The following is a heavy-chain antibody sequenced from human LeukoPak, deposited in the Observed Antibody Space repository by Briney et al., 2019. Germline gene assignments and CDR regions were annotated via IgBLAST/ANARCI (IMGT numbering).Heavy chain of an antibody. CDR1: GLTFSEYW. J-gene: IGHJ4*02. Sequence: GGSLRLSCVVSGLTFSEYWVTWVRQAPGKGLEWVSAISGNGGSTYYADSVKGRFTISRDNSKNTLYLQMNSLRAEDTAVYYCAKHGLLWFGELLHNDYWGQGTLVTVSS. CDR2: ISGNGGST. D-gene: IGHD3-10*01. CDR3: AKHGLLWFGELLHNDY. V-gene: IGHV3-23*01.